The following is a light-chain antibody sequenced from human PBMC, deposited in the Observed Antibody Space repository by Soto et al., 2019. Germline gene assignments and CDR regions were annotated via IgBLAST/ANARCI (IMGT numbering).Light chain of an antibody. V-gene: IGKV3-20*01. CDR1: QSVSSSY. CDR2: GAS. CDR3: QQYGSSPT. J-gene: IGKJ1*01. Sequence: EIVLTQSPGTLSLSPGERATLSCRASQSVSSSYLAWYQQKPGQAPRLLIYGASSRATGMPDRFSGSGSGTKFTLTISRLEPEDFAVYYCQQYGSSPTFGQGTKEEIK.